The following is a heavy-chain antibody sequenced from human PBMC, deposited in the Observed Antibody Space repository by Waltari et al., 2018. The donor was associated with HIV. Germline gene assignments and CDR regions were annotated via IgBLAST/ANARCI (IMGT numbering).Heavy chain of an antibody. D-gene: IGHD2-21*02. CDR2: IICDTKTV. J-gene: IGHJ4*02. CDR3: SREVTSSKVMNY. V-gene: IGHV3-48*01. Sequence: ESGGGFVQPGKSLRLSCLTSGFRFKAVKRNWFRHAQGKGLEWIEYIICDTKTVYNANSIKGRFFVSRDNDKDSLYLQMNNLSIGDTAKYYCSREVTSSKVMNYWGQGTPVVVS. CDR1: GFRFKAVK.